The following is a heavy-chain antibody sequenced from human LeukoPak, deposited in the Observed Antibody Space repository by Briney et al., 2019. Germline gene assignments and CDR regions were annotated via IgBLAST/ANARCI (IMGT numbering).Heavy chain of an antibody. V-gene: IGHV3-30*02. J-gene: IGHJ4*02. CDR2: IRYDGSNK. D-gene: IGHD1-26*01. Sequence: GGSLRLSCAASGFTFSSYGMHWVRQAPGKGLEWVAFIRYDGSNKYYADSVKGRFTISRDNAKNSLYLQMNSLRAEDTAVYYCARQYSGSPDYWGQGTLVTVSS. CDR1: GFTFSSYG. CDR3: ARQYSGSPDY.